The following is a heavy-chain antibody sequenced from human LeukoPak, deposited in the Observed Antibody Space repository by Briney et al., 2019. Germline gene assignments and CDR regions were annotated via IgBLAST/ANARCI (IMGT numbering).Heavy chain of an antibody. CDR2: IGVGSSSQ. D-gene: IGHD6-19*01. CDR1: GFTFSYYA. CDR3: AKDIIAVAGTMSTFDP. Sequence: PGGSLRLSCAASGFTFSYYAMNWVRHAPGKGLEWVSYIGVGSSSQYYGDSVKGRFTISRDDAKNSVYLQMNSLRAEDAALYYCAKDIIAVAGTMSTFDPWGQGTLVTVSS. J-gene: IGHJ5*02. V-gene: IGHV3-48*01.